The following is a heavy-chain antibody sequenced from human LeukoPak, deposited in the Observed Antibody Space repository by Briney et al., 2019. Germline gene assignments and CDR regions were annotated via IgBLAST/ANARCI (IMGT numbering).Heavy chain of an antibody. CDR3: AREVTVVVFDY. CDR2: ISYDGSNK. D-gene: IGHD2-15*01. J-gene: IGHJ4*02. V-gene: IGHV3-30-3*01. CDR1: GFTFSSYA. Sequence: ERSLRLSCAASGFTFSSYAMHWVRQAPGKGLEWVAVISYDGSNKYYADSVKGRFTISRDNSKNTLYLQMNSLRAEDTAVYYCAREVTVVVFDYWGQGTLVTVSS.